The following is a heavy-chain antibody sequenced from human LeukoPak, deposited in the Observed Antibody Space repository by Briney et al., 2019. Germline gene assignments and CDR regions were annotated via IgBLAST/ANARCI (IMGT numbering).Heavy chain of an antibody. D-gene: IGHD3-10*01. CDR2: IYSGGST. Sequence: RGSLRLSCAASGFTVSSNYMSWVRQAPGKGLEWVSVIYSGGSTYYADSVKGRFTISRDNAKNSLYLQVNSLRDEDTAVYYCARAGGLLWFGEVLESSDAFHIWGQGTMVTVSS. CDR3: ARAGGLLWFGEVLESSDAFHI. J-gene: IGHJ3*02. V-gene: IGHV3-66*01. CDR1: GFTVSSNY.